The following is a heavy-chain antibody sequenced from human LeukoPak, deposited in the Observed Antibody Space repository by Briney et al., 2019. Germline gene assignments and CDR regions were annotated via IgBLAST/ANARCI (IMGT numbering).Heavy chain of an antibody. V-gene: IGHV3-23*01. J-gene: IGHJ4*02. CDR2: IGGSGGST. Sequence: GGSLRLSCAASGFTFSTYWMHWVRQAPGKGLEWVSAIGGSGGSTYYADSVKGRFTISRDNSKNTLYLQMNSLRAEDTALYYCAKDRGCYYDSSGYFEYWGQGTLVTVSS. D-gene: IGHD3-22*01. CDR1: GFTFSTYW. CDR3: AKDRGCYYDSSGYFEY.